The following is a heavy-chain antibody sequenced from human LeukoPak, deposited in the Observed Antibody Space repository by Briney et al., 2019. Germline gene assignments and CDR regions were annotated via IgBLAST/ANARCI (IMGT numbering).Heavy chain of an antibody. CDR1: GGTFSSYA. J-gene: IGHJ6*03. D-gene: IGHD3-10*01. Sequence: ASVKVSCKASGGTFSSYAISWVRQAPGQGLEWMGGIIPIFGTANYAQKFQGRVTITADKSTSTAYMELSSLRSEDTAVYYCATRIPNYYGSGSSYPYYYYMDVWGKGATVTVSS. V-gene: IGHV1-69*06. CDR3: ATRIPNYYGSGSSYPYYYYMDV. CDR2: IIPIFGTA.